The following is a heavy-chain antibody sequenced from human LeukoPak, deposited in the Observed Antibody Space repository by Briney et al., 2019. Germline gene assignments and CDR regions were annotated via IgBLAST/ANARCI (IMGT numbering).Heavy chain of an antibody. D-gene: IGHD6-13*01. V-gene: IGHV4-34*01. CDR1: GGSFSGYY. Sequence: SETLSLTCAVYGGSFSGYYWSWIRQPPGKGLEWIGEINHSGSTNYNPSLKSRVTISVDTSKNEFSLKLSSVTAADTAVCYCARAYHSSWYLNWFDPWGQGTLVTVSS. CDR2: INHSGST. CDR3: ARAYHSSWYLNWFDP. J-gene: IGHJ5*02.